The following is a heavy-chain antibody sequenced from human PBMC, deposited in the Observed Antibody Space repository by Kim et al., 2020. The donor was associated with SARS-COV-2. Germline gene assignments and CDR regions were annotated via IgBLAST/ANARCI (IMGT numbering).Heavy chain of an antibody. CDR1: GFTFSDYY. V-gene: IGHV3-11*05. D-gene: IGHD3-10*01. CDR3: ARDITGFGELSYYFDY. Sequence: GGSLRLSCAASGFTFSDYYMSWIRQAPGKGLEWVSYISSSSSYTNYADSVKGRFTISRDIAKNSLYLQMNSLRAEDTAVYYCARDITGFGELSYYFDYWGQGTLVTVSS. CDR2: ISSSSSYT. J-gene: IGHJ4*02.